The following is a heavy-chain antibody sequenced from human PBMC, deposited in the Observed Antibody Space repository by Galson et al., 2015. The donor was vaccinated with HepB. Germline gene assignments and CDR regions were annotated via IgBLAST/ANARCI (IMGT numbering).Heavy chain of an antibody. D-gene: IGHD2-2*01. CDR3: SRGLRGTSFSRNH. J-gene: IGHJ5*02. V-gene: IGHV3-7*03. Sequence: SLRLSCAASGFTFNIYEMNWVRQAPGKGLEWVAYIKKDGSEKYYVDSVKGRFTISRDNVKSSMYLQMDSLRVEDTAVYYCSRGLRGTSFSRNHWGQGTLVIVSS. CDR1: GFTFNIYE. CDR2: IKKDGSEK.